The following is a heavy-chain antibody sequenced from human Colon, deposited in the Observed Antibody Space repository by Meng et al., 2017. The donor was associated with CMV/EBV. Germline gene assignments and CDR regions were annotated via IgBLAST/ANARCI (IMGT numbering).Heavy chain of an antibody. Sequence: QGQLVQSVLGCKKPVASLKTDGSCKASGYTFIDYYIHCVRQVPGQGLEWMGWINPSSGGTNFARKFRGRVTMTTDTSISTAYIKLNSLRSDDTAVYYCARDDGHGGFYLNYWGQGTLVTVSS. CDR2: INPSSGGT. V-gene: IGHV1-2*02. CDR3: ARDDGHGGFYLNY. CDR1: GYTFIDYY. D-gene: IGHD3-16*01. J-gene: IGHJ4*02.